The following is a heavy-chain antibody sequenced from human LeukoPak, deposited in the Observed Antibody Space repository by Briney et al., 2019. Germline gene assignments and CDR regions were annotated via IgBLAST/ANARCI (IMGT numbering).Heavy chain of an antibody. V-gene: IGHV4-61*01. J-gene: IGHJ3*02. CDR1: GGSVSSGSYY. Sequence: KTSETLSLTCTVSGGSVSSGSYYWSWIRQPPGKGLEWIGYIYYSGSTNYNPSLKSRVTISVDTSKNQFSLKLSSVTAADTAVYYCARTPLGDAFDIWGQGTMVTVSS. CDR3: ARTPLGDAFDI. CDR2: IYYSGST.